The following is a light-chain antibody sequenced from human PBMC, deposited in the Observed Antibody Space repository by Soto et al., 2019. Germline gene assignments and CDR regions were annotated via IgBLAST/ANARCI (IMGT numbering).Light chain of an antibody. Sequence: EIVMTQSPATLSVSPGERATLSCRASQSVSSNLDWYQQKPGQAPRLLIYGASTRATGIPARFSGSGSGTEFTLTISSLQSEDFAVYYCQQYNNWPPPMYTFGQGTKLEIK. CDR1: QSVSSN. CDR2: GAS. V-gene: IGKV3-15*01. J-gene: IGKJ2*01. CDR3: QQYNNWPPPMYT.